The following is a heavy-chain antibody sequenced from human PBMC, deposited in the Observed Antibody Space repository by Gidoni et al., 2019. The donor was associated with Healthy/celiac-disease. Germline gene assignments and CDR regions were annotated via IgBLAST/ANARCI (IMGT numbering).Heavy chain of an antibody. Sequence: QVQLVQSGAEVKKPGASVKVSCKASGYTFTGYYMHWVRQAPGQGLEWMGWINPNSGGTNYAQKFQGWVTMTRDTSISTAYMELSRLRSDDTAVYYCARDLVTMVQGVTYYYYYGMDVWGQGTTVTVSS. CDR2: INPNSGGT. CDR1: GYTFTGYY. J-gene: IGHJ6*02. CDR3: ARDLVTMVQGVTYYYYYGMDV. V-gene: IGHV1-2*04. D-gene: IGHD3-10*01.